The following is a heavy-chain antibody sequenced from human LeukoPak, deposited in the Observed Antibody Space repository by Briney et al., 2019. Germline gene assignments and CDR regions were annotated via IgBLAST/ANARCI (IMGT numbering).Heavy chain of an antibody. CDR1: GDSVSNNSAS. CDR3: ARWLTT. D-gene: IGHD3-9*01. J-gene: IGHJ5*02. Sequence: SQTLSLTCVISGDSVSNNSASWNWIRQSPSRGLEWLGRTYYRSRWYKDYAVSVKSRITITPDTSKNQFFLQLNSVTPEDTAVYYCARWLTTWGQGTLVTVSS. CDR2: TYYRSRWYK. V-gene: IGHV6-1*01.